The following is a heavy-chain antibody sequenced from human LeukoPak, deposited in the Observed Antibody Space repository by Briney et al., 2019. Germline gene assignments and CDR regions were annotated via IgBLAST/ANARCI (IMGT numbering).Heavy chain of an antibody. Sequence: SETLSLTCTVSGGSISSSGYYWSWIRQPPGKGLEWIGSIYYSGITYYNPSLRSRVTISVDTSKNQFSLKLSSVTATDTAVYYCHFKYCSSSTCFYYFDYWGQGTLVTVSS. V-gene: IGHV4-39*01. CDR1: GGSISSSGYY. J-gene: IGHJ4*02. CDR3: HFKYCSSSTCFYYFDY. CDR2: IYYSGIT. D-gene: IGHD2-2*01.